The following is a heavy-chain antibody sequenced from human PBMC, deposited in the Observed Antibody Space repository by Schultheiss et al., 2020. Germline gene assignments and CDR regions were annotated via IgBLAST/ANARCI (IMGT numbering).Heavy chain of an antibody. Sequence: SQTLSLTCTVSGGSISSGGYYWSWIRQHPGKGLEWIGRIYTSGSTNYNPSLKSRVTISVDTSKNQFSLKLSSVTAADTAVYYCARAPRLARGSYRPGWFDPWGQGTLVTGYS. CDR3: ARAPRLARGSYRPGWFDP. J-gene: IGHJ5*02. D-gene: IGHD3-16*02. CDR1: GGSISSGGYY. CDR2: IYTSGST. V-gene: IGHV4-61*02.